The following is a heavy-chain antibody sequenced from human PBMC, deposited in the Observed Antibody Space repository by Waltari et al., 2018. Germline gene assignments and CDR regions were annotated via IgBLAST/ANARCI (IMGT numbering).Heavy chain of an antibody. Sequence: QVQLVESGGGVVQPGRSLRLACAASEFTFSSYPVHWVRQAPGKGLEWVAVISYNERNIYYVDSVKGRFTISRDNSQKMLYLQMNSLRAEDTAVYYCARDYCDRTNCHGMDVWGRGTTVTVSS. CDR3: ARDYCDRTNCHGMDV. D-gene: IGHD3-22*01. CDR1: EFTFSSYP. J-gene: IGHJ6*02. CDR2: ISYNERNI. V-gene: IGHV3-30*04.